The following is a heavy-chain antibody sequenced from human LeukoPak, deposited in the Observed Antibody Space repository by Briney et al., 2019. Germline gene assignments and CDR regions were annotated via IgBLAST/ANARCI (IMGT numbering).Heavy chain of an antibody. D-gene: IGHD1-20*01. CDR2: IIPIFGTA. V-gene: IGHV1-69*01. CDR3: ARGAGIAGTTGYYYGMDV. J-gene: IGHJ6*02. CDR1: GGTFSSYA. Sequence: SVKVSCKASGGTFSSYAISWVRQAPGQGLEWMGGIIPIFGTANYAQKFQGRVTITADESTSTAYMELSSLRSEDTAVYYCARGAGIAGTTGYYYGMDVWGQGTTVTVSS.